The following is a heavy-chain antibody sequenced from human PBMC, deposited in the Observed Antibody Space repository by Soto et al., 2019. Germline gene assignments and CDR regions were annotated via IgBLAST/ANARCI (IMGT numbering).Heavy chain of an antibody. CDR3: ARVAAAGTTDY. J-gene: IGHJ4*02. Sequence: QVQLQQWGAGLLKPSETLSLTCAVYGGSFSGYYWSWIRQPPGKGLEWFGEINHSGSTNYNPSLKSRVTISVDTSKNQFSLKLSSVTAADTAVYYCARVAAAGTTDYWGQGTLVTVS. CDR1: GGSFSGYY. CDR2: INHSGST. V-gene: IGHV4-34*01. D-gene: IGHD6-13*01.